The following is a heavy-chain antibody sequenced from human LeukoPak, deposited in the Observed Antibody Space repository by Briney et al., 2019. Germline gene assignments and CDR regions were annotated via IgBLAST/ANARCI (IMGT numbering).Heavy chain of an antibody. Sequence: ASVKVSCKASVYTFTGYYMHWVRQAPGQGLEWMGWINPNSGGTNYAQKFQGRVTMTRDTSISTAYMELSRLRSDDTAVYYCARDPDYGSGSYPQPNWFDPWGQGTLVTVSS. CDR3: ARDPDYGSGSYPQPNWFDP. CDR1: VYTFTGYY. J-gene: IGHJ5*02. D-gene: IGHD3-10*01. CDR2: INPNSGGT. V-gene: IGHV1-2*02.